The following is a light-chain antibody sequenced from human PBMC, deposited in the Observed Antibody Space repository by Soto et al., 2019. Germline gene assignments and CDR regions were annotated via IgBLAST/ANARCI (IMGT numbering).Light chain of an antibody. CDR1: QSVSRY. J-gene: IGKJ5*01. CDR3: QQRSDWPIT. V-gene: IGKV3-11*01. Sequence: EIVLTQSPATLSLSPGERATLSCRASQSVSRYLAWYQQKPGQAPRLVIYDESNRATGIPARFSGSGSGTDFTLTISSLEPEDFAVYSCQQRSDWPITFGQGTRLENK. CDR2: DES.